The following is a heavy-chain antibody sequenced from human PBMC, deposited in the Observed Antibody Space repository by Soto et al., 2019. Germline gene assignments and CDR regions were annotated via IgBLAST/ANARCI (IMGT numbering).Heavy chain of an antibody. CDR3: ASQPRSYDYGYNWFDP. V-gene: IGHV4-59*01. D-gene: IGHD4-17*01. CDR2: IYYSGST. Sequence: TLSLTCTVSGGSISSYYWSWIRQPPGKGLEWIGYIYYSGSTNYNPSLKSRVTISVDTSKNQFSLKLSSVTAADTAVYYCASQPRSYDYGYNWFDPWGQGTLVTVSS. CDR1: GGSISSYY. J-gene: IGHJ5*02.